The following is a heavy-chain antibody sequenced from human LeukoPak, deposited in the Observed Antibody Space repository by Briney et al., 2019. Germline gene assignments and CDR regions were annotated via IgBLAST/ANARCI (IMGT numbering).Heavy chain of an antibody. CDR1: GGSISRSRDY. CDR2: IYYSGST. D-gene: IGHD3-22*01. CDR3: ARVTGYMIEDYFDY. J-gene: IGHJ4*02. V-gene: IGHV4-39*07. Sequence: SETLSLTCTASGGSISRSRDYWGWIRQPPGKGLEWIGSIYYSGSTNYNPSLKSRVTISVDTSKNQFSLRLSSVTAADTAVYYCARVTGYMIEDYFDYWGQGTLVTVSS.